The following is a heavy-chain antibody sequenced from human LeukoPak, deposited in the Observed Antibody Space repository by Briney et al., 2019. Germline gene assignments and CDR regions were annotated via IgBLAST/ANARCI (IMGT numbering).Heavy chain of an antibody. V-gene: IGHV4-34*01. D-gene: IGHD6-13*01. CDR3: AGGGYSSSWSLGYYFDY. J-gene: IGHJ4*02. CDR1: GGSFSGYY. CDR2: INHSGST. Sequence: SETLSLTCAVYGGSFSGYYWSWIRQPPGKGLEWIGEINHSGSTNYNPSLKSRVTISVDTSKNQFSLKLSSVTAADTAVYYCAGGGYSSSWSLGYYFDYWGREPWSPSPQ.